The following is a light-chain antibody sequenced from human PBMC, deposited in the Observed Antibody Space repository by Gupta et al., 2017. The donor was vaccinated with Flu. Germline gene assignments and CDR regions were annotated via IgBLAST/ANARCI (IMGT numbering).Light chain of an antibody. CDR2: DAS. J-gene: IGKJ4*01. V-gene: IGKV3-11*01. Sequence: PAPLSLSPGERATRTCRASQSVSSYLDWYQQKPGQAPRLLIYDASNRATGIPDRFSGSGSGTDFTLTSSSREPEDFAVYYRQQRSNWLTFGGGTKVEIK. CDR3: QQRSNWLT. CDR1: QSVSSY.